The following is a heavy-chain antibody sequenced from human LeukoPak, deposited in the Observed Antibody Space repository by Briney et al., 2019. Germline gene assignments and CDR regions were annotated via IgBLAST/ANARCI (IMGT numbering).Heavy chain of an antibody. CDR2: IYTSGAT. J-gene: IGHJ4*02. D-gene: IGHD3-16*01. V-gene: IGHV4-4*07. CDR3: ARDRGGTGGVDY. CDR1: GDSISSHY. Sequence: SETLSLTCTVSGDSISSHYWSWIRQPAGKELEWIGRIYTSGATSYNPSLKSRVTMSVDTSKNRFSLKLSSVTAADTAVYYCARDRGGTGGVDYWGRGTLVTVSS.